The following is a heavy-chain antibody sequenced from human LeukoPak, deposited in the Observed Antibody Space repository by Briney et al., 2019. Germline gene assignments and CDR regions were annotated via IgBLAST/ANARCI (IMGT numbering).Heavy chain of an antibody. CDR2: IRYDGSNK. J-gene: IGHJ4*02. Sequence: PGGSLRLSCAASGFTFSSYGMHWVRQAPGKGLEWAAFIRYDGSNKYYADSVKGRFTISRDNSKNTLYLQMNSLRAEDTAVYYCAKEVSLWFGELYYFDYWGQGTLVTVSS. CDR3: AKEVSLWFGELYYFDY. D-gene: IGHD3-10*01. V-gene: IGHV3-30*02. CDR1: GFTFSSYG.